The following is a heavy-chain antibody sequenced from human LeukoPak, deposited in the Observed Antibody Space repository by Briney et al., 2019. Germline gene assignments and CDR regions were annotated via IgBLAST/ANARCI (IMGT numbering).Heavy chain of an antibody. J-gene: IGHJ4*02. CDR3: AKDLLGYSGYGYFLDY. V-gene: IGHV3-23*01. D-gene: IGHD5-12*01. CDR1: GFTFSSYA. Sequence: QSGGSPRLSCAASGFTFSSYAMSWVRQAPGKGLEWVSAISGSGGSTFYADSVKGRFTISRDNSKNTVYLQMNSLRAEDTAVYYCAKDLLGYSGYGYFLDYWGQGTLVTVSS. CDR2: ISGSGGST.